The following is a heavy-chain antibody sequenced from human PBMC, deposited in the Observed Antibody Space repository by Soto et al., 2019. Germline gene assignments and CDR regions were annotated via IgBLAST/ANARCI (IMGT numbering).Heavy chain of an antibody. CDR1: GYSFTSYW. CDR3: ARIWGTTNYYYGMDV. V-gene: IGHV5-51*01. D-gene: IGHD1-7*01. CDR2: IYPGDSDT. Sequence: GESLKISWKGSGYSFTSYWIGWVRQMPGKGLEWMGIIYPGDSDTRYSPSFQGQVTISADKSISTAYLQWSSLKASDTAMSYCARIWGTTNYYYGMDVWGQGTTVTVSS. J-gene: IGHJ6*02.